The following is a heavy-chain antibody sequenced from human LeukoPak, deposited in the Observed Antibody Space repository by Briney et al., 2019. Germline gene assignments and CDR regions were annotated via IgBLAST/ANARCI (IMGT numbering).Heavy chain of an antibody. CDR2: ISWNSGSI. CDR1: GFTFDDYA. J-gene: IGHJ3*02. D-gene: IGHD2-2*01. CDR3: AKVGSSSYAFDI. V-gene: IGHV3-9*01. Sequence: PGGSLRLSCAASGFTFDDYAMHWVRQAPGKGLEWVSGISWNSGSIGYAGSVKGRFTISRDNAKNSLYLQMNSLRAEDTALYYCAKVGSSSYAFDIWGQGTMVTVSS.